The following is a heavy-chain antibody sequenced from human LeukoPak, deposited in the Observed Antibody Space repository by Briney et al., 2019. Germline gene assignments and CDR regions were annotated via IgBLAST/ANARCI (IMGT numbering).Heavy chain of an antibody. V-gene: IGHV5-51*01. CDR3: ARPLNGAYVF. D-gene: IGHD2-8*01. Sequence: EXXKISCMGSGYSFSTYWIGWVRQMPGKGLEWMGIIYPGDSDTRYTPSFQGQVTISADKSISTAYLQWSSLKASDTAMYYCARPLNGAYVFWGQGTLVTVSS. J-gene: IGHJ4*02. CDR1: GYSFSTYW. CDR2: IYPGDSDT.